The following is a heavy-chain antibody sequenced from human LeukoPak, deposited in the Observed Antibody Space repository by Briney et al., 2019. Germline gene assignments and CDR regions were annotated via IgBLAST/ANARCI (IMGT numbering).Heavy chain of an antibody. V-gene: IGHV3-7*01. D-gene: IGHD3-9*01. CDR3: ARDSAGYDILTGYPNDY. CDR1: GFPFSSYW. Sequence: GSLRLSFAASGFPFSSYWMSWVRPAPGKGVEWVANIKQDGSEKYYLDSVKGRFTISRYNAKNSLYLQMNSLRAEDTAVYYCARDSAGYDILTGYPNDYWGQGTLVTVSS. CDR2: IKQDGSEK. J-gene: IGHJ4*02.